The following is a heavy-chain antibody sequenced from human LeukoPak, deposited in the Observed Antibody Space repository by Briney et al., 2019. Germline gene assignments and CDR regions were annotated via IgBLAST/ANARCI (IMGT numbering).Heavy chain of an antibody. V-gene: IGHV4-39*01. Sequence: SETLSLTCTVSSGSISSSRYYWRWIRQPPGKGLEWIGSIYYSGSTYYNPSLKSRVTISVDTSENQFSLKLSSVTAADTAVYYCARRVTMVRGVTFFDYWGQGTLVTVSS. J-gene: IGHJ4*02. D-gene: IGHD3-10*01. CDR1: SGSISSSRYY. CDR2: IYYSGST. CDR3: ARRVTMVRGVTFFDY.